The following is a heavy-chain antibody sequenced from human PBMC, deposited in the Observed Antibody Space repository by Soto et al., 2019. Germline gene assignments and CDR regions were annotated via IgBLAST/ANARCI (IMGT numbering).Heavy chain of an antibody. J-gene: IGHJ4*02. Sequence: ASVKVSCQASGYTFTSYGISWVRQAPGQGLEWMGWISAYNGNTNYAQKLQGRVTMTTDTSTSTAYMELRSLRSDDTAVYYCARDRNCGGDCYPPDFDYWGQGTLVTVSS. D-gene: IGHD2-21*01. CDR3: ARDRNCGGDCYPPDFDY. CDR2: ISAYNGNT. V-gene: IGHV1-18*01. CDR1: GYTFTSYG.